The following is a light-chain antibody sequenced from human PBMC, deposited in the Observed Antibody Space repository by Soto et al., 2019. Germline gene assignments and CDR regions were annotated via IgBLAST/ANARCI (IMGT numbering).Light chain of an antibody. J-gene: IGLJ1*01. CDR3: CSHEGSSPYV. V-gene: IGLV2-23*01. Sequence: QSALTQPASVSGSPGQSITISCTGTSSDVGSYNLVSWYQQHPGKAPKLMIYEGSKRPSGVSNRFSGSKSGNTASLTISGLQAEDEADYYCCSHEGSSPYVFGTGTKVTVL. CDR1: SSDVGSYNL. CDR2: EGS.